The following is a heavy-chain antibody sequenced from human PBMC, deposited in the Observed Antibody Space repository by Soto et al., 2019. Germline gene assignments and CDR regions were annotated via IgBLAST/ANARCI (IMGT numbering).Heavy chain of an antibody. CDR1: GFTFISYD. CDR3: TKVDV. V-gene: IGHV3-30-3*01. J-gene: IGHJ6*01. CDR2: ISFDGSKK. Sequence: PGGSLRLSCVGSGFTFISYDMHWVRQAPGKGLEWVGFISFDGSKKHYADSVEGRFTISRDNSKSTMYLEMSSLRPEDTAVYYCTKVDVWGPGTAVTVSS.